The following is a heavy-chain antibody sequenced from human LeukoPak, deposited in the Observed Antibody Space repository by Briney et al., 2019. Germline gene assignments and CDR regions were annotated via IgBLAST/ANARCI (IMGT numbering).Heavy chain of an antibody. V-gene: IGHV1-18*01. CDR2: ISGYNGDT. Sequence: ASVKVSCKASGFIFTKYGISWVRQAPGQGLEWVGWISGYNGDTNYAQKLQGRVTMTTDTSTTTAYMELRSLRSDDTAVYYCARDRGRTYGSMSFDYWGQGTLVTVSS. J-gene: IGHJ4*02. CDR3: ARDRGRTYGSMSFDY. CDR1: GFIFTKYG. D-gene: IGHD2/OR15-2a*01.